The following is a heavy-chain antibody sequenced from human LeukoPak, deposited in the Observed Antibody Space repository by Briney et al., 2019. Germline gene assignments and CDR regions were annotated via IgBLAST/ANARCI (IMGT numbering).Heavy chain of an antibody. CDR3: AKTDIAVAHYFDY. CDR1: GFTFSSYG. CDR2: IRYDGSNK. Sequence: PGGSLRLSCAASGFTFSSYGMHWVRQAPGKGLEWVAFIRYDGSNKYYADSVKGRFTISRDNSKNTPYLQMNSLRAEDTAVYYCAKTDIAVAHYFDYWGQGTLVTVSS. J-gene: IGHJ4*02. V-gene: IGHV3-30*02. D-gene: IGHD6-19*01.